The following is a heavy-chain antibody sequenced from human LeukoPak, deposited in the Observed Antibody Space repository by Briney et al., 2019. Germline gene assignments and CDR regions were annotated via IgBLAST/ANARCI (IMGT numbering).Heavy chain of an antibody. J-gene: IGHJ4*02. Sequence: PSETLSLTCTVSGASISNYYWAWIRQPAGKGLEWIGRIYSSGSTNYNPSLKSRVTISVDTSKNQFSLKLSSVTAADTAVYYCARLSAPGTVVPAALTDWGQGTLVTVSS. CDR2: IYSSGST. CDR1: GASISNYY. V-gene: IGHV4-4*07. CDR3: ARLSAPGTVVPAALTD. D-gene: IGHD2-2*01.